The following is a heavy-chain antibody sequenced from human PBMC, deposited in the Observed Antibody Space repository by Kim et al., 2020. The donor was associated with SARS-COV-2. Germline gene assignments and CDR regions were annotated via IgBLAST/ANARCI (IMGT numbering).Heavy chain of an antibody. CDR1: GYTFTSYY. J-gene: IGHJ6*03. D-gene: IGHD1-26*01. V-gene: IGHV1-2*02. CDR3: ARGREWEVRFYYYYSMDV. CDR2: INPNSGNT. Sequence: ASVKVSCKASGYTFTSYYMHWVRQAPGQGLEWMGWINPNSGNTNYAQKFQGRITMTRDTSISTAYMELSSLTSEDTAVYYCARGREWEVRFYYYYSMDVWGEATTVTVSS.